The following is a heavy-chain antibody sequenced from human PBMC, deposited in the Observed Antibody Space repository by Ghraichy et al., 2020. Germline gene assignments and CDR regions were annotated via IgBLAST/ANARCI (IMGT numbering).Heavy chain of an antibody. J-gene: IGHJ3*02. CDR2: INPNSGDT. V-gene: IGHV1-2*02. CDR3: ARVYTREDAFDI. D-gene: IGHD1-26*01. Sequence: ASVKVSCKASGYTFTAHDTHWVRQAPGQGLEWMGWINPNSGDTNYIQKFQGRVTMTRDTSINTAYMELSGLRSDDTAVFYCARVYTREDAFDIWGQGTMVAVSS. CDR1: GYTFTAHD.